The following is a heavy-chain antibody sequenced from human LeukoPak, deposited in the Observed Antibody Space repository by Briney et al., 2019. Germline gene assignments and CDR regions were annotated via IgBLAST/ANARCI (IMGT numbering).Heavy chain of an antibody. CDR2: IYPGDSDT. CDR3: ARRGSGSGSYGGY. Sequence: GESLKISCRTSGYSFTFYWVGWVRQMPGRGLEWMGIIYPGDSDTRHSPSFQGQVTISADKSISTAFLQWSSLKASDTAMYYCARRGSGSGSYGGYWGQGTLVTVSS. V-gene: IGHV5-51*01. D-gene: IGHD3-10*01. J-gene: IGHJ4*02. CDR1: GYSFTFYW.